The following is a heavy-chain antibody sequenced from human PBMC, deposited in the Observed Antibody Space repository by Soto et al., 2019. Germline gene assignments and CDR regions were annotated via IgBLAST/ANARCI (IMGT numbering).Heavy chain of an antibody. Sequence: QVQLQESGPGLVKPSQTLSLTCSVSGDPINSGGYFWSWIRQLPGKGLEWIGNIFYNGSTYYNPSLKSRVTISLDTSKSQFSLNLSSVTAADTAVYFCARARYFDLWGRGTLVTVSS. V-gene: IGHV4-31*03. CDR2: IFYNGST. CDR1: GDPINSGGYF. CDR3: ARARYFDL. J-gene: IGHJ2*01.